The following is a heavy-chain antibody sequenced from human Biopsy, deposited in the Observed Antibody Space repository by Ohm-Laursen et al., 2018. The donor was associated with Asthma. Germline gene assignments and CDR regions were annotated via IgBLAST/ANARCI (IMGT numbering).Heavy chain of an antibody. D-gene: IGHD3-10*01. CDR1: GGSVSSGSYY. V-gene: IGHV4-61*01. CDR3: ARERAGDYGSGSYLGY. Sequence: SDTLSLTCTVSGGSVSSGSYYWSWIRQPPGKGLEWIGYIYYSGSTNYNPSLKSRVAISVDTSKNQFSLKLSSVTAADTAVYYCARERAGDYGSGSYLGYWGQGTLVTVSS. CDR2: IYYSGST. J-gene: IGHJ4*02.